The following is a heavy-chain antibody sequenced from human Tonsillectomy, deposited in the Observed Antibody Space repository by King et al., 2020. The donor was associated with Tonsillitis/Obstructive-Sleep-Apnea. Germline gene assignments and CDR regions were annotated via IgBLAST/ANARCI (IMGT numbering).Heavy chain of an antibody. CDR2: IIPIFGTA. CDR3: SRGRYCTNGVCYRGGFDP. CDR1: GGTFSSYA. D-gene: IGHD2-8*01. V-gene: IGHV1-69*01. Sequence: QLVQSGAEVKKPGSSVKVSCKASGGTFSSYAISWVRQAPGQRLEWMGGIIPIFGTANYAQKFQGRVTITADESTSTAYMELSSLRSEDTAVYYCSRGRYCTNGVCYRGGFDPWGQGTLVTVSS. J-gene: IGHJ5*02.